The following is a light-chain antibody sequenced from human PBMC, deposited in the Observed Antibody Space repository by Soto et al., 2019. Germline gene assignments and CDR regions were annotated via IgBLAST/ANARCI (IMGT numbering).Light chain of an antibody. CDR2: DGS. CDR3: QQYEASPPWT. J-gene: IGKJ1*01. CDR1: QSIGNR. Sequence: DIQMTQSPSTLSASVGDRVTITCRASQSIGNRLAWYQQKPGKAPKLLIYDGSDLRSGVPSRFGGRGSGTEFTLTISSLQPDDLATYYCQQYEASPPWTFGQGTKVEI. V-gene: IGKV1-5*01.